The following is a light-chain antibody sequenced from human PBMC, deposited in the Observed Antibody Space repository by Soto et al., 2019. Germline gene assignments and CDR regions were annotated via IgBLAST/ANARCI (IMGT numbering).Light chain of an antibody. CDR2: VNS. CDR3: QSYDSSLSGYVV. CDR1: SSNIGAGYD. J-gene: IGLJ2*01. V-gene: IGLV1-40*01. Sequence: QFVLTQAPSASGAPGQRVTISCTGSSSNIGAGYDVHWYQQLPGTAPKLLIYVNSNRPSGVPDRFSGSKSGTSASLAITGLQAEDEADYYCQSYDSSLSGYVVFGGGTKVTVL.